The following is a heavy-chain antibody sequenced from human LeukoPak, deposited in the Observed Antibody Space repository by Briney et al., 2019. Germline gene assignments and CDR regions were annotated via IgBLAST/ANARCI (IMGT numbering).Heavy chain of an antibody. V-gene: IGHV4-31*03. Sequence: SQTLSLTCTVSGGSISSGGYYWSWIRQHPGKGLEWIGYIYYSGGAYYNPSLKSRVTISVDTSKNQFSLKLNSVTAADTAVYYCARTIAAVNWFDPWGQGTLVTVSS. J-gene: IGHJ5*02. CDR3: ARTIAAVNWFDP. CDR1: GGSISSGGYY. CDR2: IYYSGGA. D-gene: IGHD6-13*01.